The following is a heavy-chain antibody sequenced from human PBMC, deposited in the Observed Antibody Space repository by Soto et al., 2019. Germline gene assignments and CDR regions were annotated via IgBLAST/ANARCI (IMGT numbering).Heavy chain of an antibody. CDR2: IYHSGST. J-gene: IGHJ6*02. D-gene: IGHD6-13*01. Sequence: QVQLPESGPGLVKPSGTLFLTCAVSGGSIISSNLWSWVRQPPGKGLEWIGEIYHSGSTNYNPSLKSRATISVDKSKNQFSLKLSSVTAADPAVYYCTRDKSSITNLARGMDVWGQATTVTVSS. CDR3: TRDKSSITNLARGMDV. CDR1: GGSIISSNL. V-gene: IGHV4-4*02.